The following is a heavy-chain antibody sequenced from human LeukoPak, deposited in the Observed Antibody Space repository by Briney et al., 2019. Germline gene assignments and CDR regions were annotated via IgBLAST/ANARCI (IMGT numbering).Heavy chain of an antibody. CDR1: GYSLTSYW. D-gene: IGHD6-6*01. Sequence: GESLKISRKGSGYSLTSYWIGWVRQMPGKGLEGMGIIYPGDSDTRYSLSFEGQDTVSADKSISTAYLQCRSLKASDTAMYYCARVKYSSSYYFDYWGQGTLVTVSS. CDR2: IYPGDSDT. V-gene: IGHV5-51*01. J-gene: IGHJ4*02. CDR3: ARVKYSSSYYFDY.